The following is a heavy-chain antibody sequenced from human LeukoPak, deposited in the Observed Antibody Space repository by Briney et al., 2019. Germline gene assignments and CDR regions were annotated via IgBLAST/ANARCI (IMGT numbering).Heavy chain of an antibody. CDR2: IIPIFGTA. J-gene: IGHJ3*02. CDR3: ATYKGGDGGNGRRAFDI. Sequence: SVKVSCKASGGTFSSYAISWVRQAPGQGLEWMGGIIPIFGTANYAQKFQGRVTITADESTSTAYMELSSLRSEDTAVYYCATYKGGDGGNGRRAFDIWGQGTMVTVSS. D-gene: IGHD4-23*01. V-gene: IGHV1-69*13. CDR1: GGTFSSYA.